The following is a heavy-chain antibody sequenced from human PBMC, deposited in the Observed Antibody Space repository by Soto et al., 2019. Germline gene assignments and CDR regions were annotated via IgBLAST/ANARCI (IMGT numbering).Heavy chain of an antibody. Sequence: SETLSLTCTVSGGSITRGTYYWTWIRQHPGKGLEWIGYIYHSGSTYYNPSLKSRVTISVDTSKNQFSLKLSSVTAADTAVYYCARDQSFDRTYYYGIDVWGQGTTVTVSS. CDR1: GGSITRGTYY. CDR3: ARDQSFDRTYYYGIDV. V-gene: IGHV4-31*03. J-gene: IGHJ6*02. CDR2: IYHSGST.